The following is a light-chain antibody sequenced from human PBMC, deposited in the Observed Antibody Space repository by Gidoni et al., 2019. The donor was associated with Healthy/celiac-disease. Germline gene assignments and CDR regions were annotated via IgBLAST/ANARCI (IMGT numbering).Light chain of an antibody. CDR1: QSVRSN. CDR3: QQYNNWPPLT. CDR2: GAS. V-gene: IGKV3-15*01. Sequence: EIVMTPSPATLSVSPGERVTLSCRASQSVRSNLAWYQQKPGQAPRLLIYGASTRATGIPARFSGSGSGTEFTLTISSLQSEDFAVYYCQQYNNWPPLTFGGXTKVEIK. J-gene: IGKJ4*01.